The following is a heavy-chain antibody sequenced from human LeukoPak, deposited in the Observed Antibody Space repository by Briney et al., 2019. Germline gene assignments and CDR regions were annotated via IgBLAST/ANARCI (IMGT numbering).Heavy chain of an antibody. Sequence: SGGSLRLSCAASGFTFSSSAMHWVRQAPDKGLEWMAVISSDGSEKYYADSVKGRFTISRDNSKNTLYLQMNSLRAEDTAVYYCAKSLGGYSYNSQCDYWGQGTLVTVSS. CDR1: GFTFSSSA. J-gene: IGHJ4*02. CDR3: AKSLGGYSYNSQCDY. V-gene: IGHV3-30*04. CDR2: ISSDGSEK. D-gene: IGHD5-18*01.